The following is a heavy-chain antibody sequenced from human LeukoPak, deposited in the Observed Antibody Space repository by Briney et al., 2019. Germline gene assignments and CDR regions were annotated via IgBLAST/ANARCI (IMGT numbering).Heavy chain of an antibody. CDR2: ISSSSSTI. Sequence: GGSLRLSCAASGFTFSSYSMNWVRQAPGKGLEWVSYISSSSSTIYYADSVKGRFTISRDNAKNSLYLQMNSLRAEDTAVYYCARARYYDYVWGQGDFDYWGQGTLVTVSS. CDR1: GFTFSSYS. CDR3: ARARYYDYVWGQGDFDY. J-gene: IGHJ4*02. D-gene: IGHD3-16*01. V-gene: IGHV3-48*01.